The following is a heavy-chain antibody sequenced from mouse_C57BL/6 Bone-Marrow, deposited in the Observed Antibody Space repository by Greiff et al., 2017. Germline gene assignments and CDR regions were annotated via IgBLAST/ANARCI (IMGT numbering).Heavy chain of an antibody. Sequence: EVQRVESGEGLVKPGGSLKLSCAASGFTFSSYAMSWVRQTPEKRLEWVAYISSGGDYIYYADTVKGRFTISRDNARNTLYLQMSSLKSEDTAMYYCTRAYYDYWFAYWGQGTLVPVSA. J-gene: IGHJ3*01. CDR3: TRAYYDYWFAY. D-gene: IGHD2-4*01. V-gene: IGHV5-9-1*02. CDR1: GFTFSSYA. CDR2: ISSGGDYI.